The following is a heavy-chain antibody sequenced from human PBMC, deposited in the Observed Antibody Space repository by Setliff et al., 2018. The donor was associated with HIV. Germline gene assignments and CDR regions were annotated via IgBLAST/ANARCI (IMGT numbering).Heavy chain of an antibody. CDR1: GYTFTGYY. CDR2: ISAYNGNT. V-gene: IGHV1-18*04. CDR3: AREYPRVAGPTPYYFDY. J-gene: IGHJ4*02. D-gene: IGHD2-15*01. Sequence: ASVKVSCKASGYTFTGYYIHWVRQAPGQGLEWMGWISAYNGNTNYTQKLQGRVTVTTDTSTSTAYMGMRSLRSDDTAVYYCAREYPRVAGPTPYYFDYWGQGTLVTVSS.